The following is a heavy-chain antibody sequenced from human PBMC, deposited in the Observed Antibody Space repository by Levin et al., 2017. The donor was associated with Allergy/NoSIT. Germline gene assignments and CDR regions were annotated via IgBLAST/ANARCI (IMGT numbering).Heavy chain of an antibody. CDR3: AKEHGYSYGSPYYYYGMDV. CDR1: GFTFSSYG. J-gene: IGHJ6*02. V-gene: IGHV3-30*18. Sequence: GESLKISCAASGFTFSSYGMHWVRQAPGKGLEWVAVISYDGSNKYYADSVKGRFTISRDNSKNTLYLQMNSLRAEDTAVYYCAKEHGYSYGSPYYYYGMDVWGQGTTVTVSS. D-gene: IGHD5-18*01. CDR2: ISYDGSNK.